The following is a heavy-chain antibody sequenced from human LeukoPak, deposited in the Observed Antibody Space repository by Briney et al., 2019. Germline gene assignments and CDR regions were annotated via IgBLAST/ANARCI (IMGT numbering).Heavy chain of an antibody. CDR3: ARDGYNLDAFDI. CDR2: INGDGSST. J-gene: IGHJ3*02. D-gene: IGHD5-24*01. V-gene: IGHV3-74*01. CDR1: GFTFSSYW. Sequence: PGGSLRLSCAASGFTFSSYWMHWVRQVPGKGLVWVSRINGDGSSTTYADSVKGRFTISRDNAKNTLYLQMNSLRAEDTAVFYCARDGYNLDAFDIRGQGTMVTVSS.